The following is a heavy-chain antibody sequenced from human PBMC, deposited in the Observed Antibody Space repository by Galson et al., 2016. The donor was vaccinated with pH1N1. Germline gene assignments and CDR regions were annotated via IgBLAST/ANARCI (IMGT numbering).Heavy chain of an antibody. CDR3: VRGSTAWSGFDY. J-gene: IGHJ4*02. D-gene: IGHD6-19*01. Sequence: SLRLSCAASGFSLSSNSMNWVRQSPGKGLVWVSRLRFDGTTTTYADSVKGRFTVSRDSAKNTLYLQMASLRADDTAVYYCVRGSTAWSGFDYWGPGTLVTVSS. V-gene: IGHV3-74*01. CDR2: LRFDGTTT. CDR1: GFSLSSNS.